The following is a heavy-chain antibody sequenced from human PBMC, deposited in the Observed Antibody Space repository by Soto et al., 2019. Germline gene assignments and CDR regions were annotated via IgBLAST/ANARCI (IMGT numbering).Heavy chain of an antibody. J-gene: IGHJ4*02. V-gene: IGHV1-3*05. CDR2: VNAGNGNT. CDR1: GYTFTSYA. D-gene: IGHD2-15*01. CDR3: ARDILFDY. Sequence: QVQLVQSGAEEKKPGASVKVSCKASGYTFTSYAMHWVRQAPGQRLEWMGWVNAGNGNTKYSQKFQGRVTITRDTSASTGVLELSRLRSEDTAVYYCARDILFDYWGQGTLVTVSS.